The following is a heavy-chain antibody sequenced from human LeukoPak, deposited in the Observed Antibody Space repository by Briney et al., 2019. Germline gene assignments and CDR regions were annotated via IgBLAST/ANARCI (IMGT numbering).Heavy chain of an antibody. J-gene: IGHJ4*02. V-gene: IGHV4-59*08. D-gene: IGHD5-18*01. CDR3: ARHPGIQLWIDN. CDR2: VYDSGIT. Sequence: SETLSLTCTVSGASMSRYYWSWIRQPPGKGLEWIAYVYDSGITNYNPSLKSRVTISQDTSKNQFSLNLIPVTAADTAVYYCARHPGIQLWIDNWGQGTLVTVSS. CDR1: GASMSRYY.